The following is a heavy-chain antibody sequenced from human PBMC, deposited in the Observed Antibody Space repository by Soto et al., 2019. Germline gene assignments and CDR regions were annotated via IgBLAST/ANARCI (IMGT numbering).Heavy chain of an antibody. D-gene: IGHD3-3*01. V-gene: IGHV3-74*01. CDR2: INSDGSST. CDR1: GFTFSSYW. CDR3: TRVGGGVPAFDI. J-gene: IGHJ3*02. Sequence: EVQLVESGGGLVQPGGSLRLSCAASGFTFSSYWMHWVRQAPGKGLVWVSRINSDGSSTSNADSVKGRFTISRDNAKNTLFLQMNSLRAEDTAVYYCTRVGGGVPAFDIWGQGTMVTVSS.